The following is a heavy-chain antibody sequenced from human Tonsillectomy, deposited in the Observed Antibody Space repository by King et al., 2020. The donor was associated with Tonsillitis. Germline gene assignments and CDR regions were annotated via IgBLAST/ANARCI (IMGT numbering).Heavy chain of an antibody. D-gene: IGHD3-16*01. CDR3: ATEIRPNDY. CDR2: IMFSGFFT. Sequence: VQLVESGGGLVQPGGSLRLSCAASGFTFSTYAMSWVRQAPVKGLEWVSRIMFSGFFTYYADSVKGRFTISMNNSKNPLYLQMKRLRVEDTAIYYLATEIRPNDYWGQGTLVTVAS. V-gene: IGHV3-23*04. J-gene: IGHJ4*02. CDR1: GFTFSTYA.